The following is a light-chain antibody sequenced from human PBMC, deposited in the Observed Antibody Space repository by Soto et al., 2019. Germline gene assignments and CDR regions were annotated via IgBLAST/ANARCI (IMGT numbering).Light chain of an antibody. CDR3: LRYGNSAPLT. CDR2: GSS. V-gene: IGKV3-20*01. Sequence: VLTQSPGTLSLSPGERATLSCRASQSISSTSIAWYQHQPGQAPRRLVYGSSVRASGITDRFSGGGSGTDLTLTIIRLEPEDFEVYFCLRYGNSAPLTFGGGTKGEIK. CDR1: QSISSTS. J-gene: IGKJ4*01.